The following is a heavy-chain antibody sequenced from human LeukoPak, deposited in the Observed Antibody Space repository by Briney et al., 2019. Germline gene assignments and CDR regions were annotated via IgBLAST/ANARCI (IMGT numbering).Heavy chain of an antibody. Sequence: GGSLRLSCAASGFSFSTYAVHWVRQAPGKGLEWVAVISHDASNKYYADSVKGRFTISRDNYNNTLFLQMNSLRTDDTAVYYCARDLFGISGYVCDYWGQGTLVSVSS. J-gene: IGHJ4*02. D-gene: IGHD3-22*01. CDR1: GFSFSTYA. CDR2: ISHDASNK. V-gene: IGHV3-30*04. CDR3: ARDLFGISGYVCDY.